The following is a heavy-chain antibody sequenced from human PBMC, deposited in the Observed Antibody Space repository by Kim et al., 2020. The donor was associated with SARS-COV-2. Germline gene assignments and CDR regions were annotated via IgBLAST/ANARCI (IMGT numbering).Heavy chain of an antibody. V-gene: IGHV1-2*02. CDR1: GYTFTGYY. J-gene: IGHJ6*02. Sequence: ASVKVSCKASGYTFTGYYMHWVRQAPGQGLEWMGWINPNSGGTNYAQKFQGRVTMTRDTSISTAYMELSRLRSDDTAVYYCARAVGDYYGSGSYYYYYYGMDVWGQGTTVTVSS. D-gene: IGHD3-10*01. CDR2: INPNSGGT. CDR3: ARAVGDYYGSGSYYYYYYGMDV.